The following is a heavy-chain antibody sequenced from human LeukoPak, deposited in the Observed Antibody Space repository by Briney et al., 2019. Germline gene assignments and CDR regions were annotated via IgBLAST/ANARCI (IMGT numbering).Heavy chain of an antibody. Sequence: ASVKVSCKASGYTFSNYDINWVRQATGQGLEWMGWMNPHSGNTGYAQKFQGRITITRNTSISTAYMELSSLRSEDTAVYYCAGGYCTSTSCSFDPWGQGTLVTVSS. J-gene: IGHJ5*02. CDR2: MNPHSGNT. D-gene: IGHD2-2*01. CDR1: GYTFSNYD. CDR3: AGGYCTSTSCSFDP. V-gene: IGHV1-8*03.